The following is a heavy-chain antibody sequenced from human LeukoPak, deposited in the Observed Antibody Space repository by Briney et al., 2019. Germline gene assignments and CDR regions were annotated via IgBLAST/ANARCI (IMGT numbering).Heavy chain of an antibody. J-gene: IGHJ4*02. Sequence: GGSLRLSCAASGFTFSSYEMNWVRQAPGKGREWVSYISSSGSTIYYADSVKGRFTISRDNAKNSLYLQMNSLRAEDTAVYYCASLGQWLETFDYWGQGTLVTVSS. CDR2: ISSSGSTI. CDR1: GFTFSSYE. V-gene: IGHV3-48*03. D-gene: IGHD6-19*01. CDR3: ASLGQWLETFDY.